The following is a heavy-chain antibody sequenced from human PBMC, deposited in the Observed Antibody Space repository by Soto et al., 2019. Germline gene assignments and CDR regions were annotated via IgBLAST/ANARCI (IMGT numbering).Heavy chain of an antibody. Sequence: PSETLSLTCTVSCGSISSSSYYWGWIRQPPGKGLEWIGSIYYSGSTYYNPSLKSRVTISVDTSKNQFSLKLSSVTAADTAVYYCARHLVRPRRYFDYWGQGTLVTVSS. V-gene: IGHV4-39*01. CDR3: ARHLVRPRRYFDY. CDR1: CGSISSSSYY. J-gene: IGHJ4*02. D-gene: IGHD6-13*01. CDR2: IYYSGST.